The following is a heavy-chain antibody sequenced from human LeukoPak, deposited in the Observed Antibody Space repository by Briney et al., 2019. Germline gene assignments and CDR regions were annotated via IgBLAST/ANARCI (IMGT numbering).Heavy chain of an antibody. J-gene: IGHJ4*02. CDR1: GASVSRGSYY. D-gene: IGHD3-10*01. V-gene: IGHV4-61*01. CDR3: ATAIYGSGSALDY. Sequence: SETLSLTCTVSGASVSRGSYYWSWIRQPPGKGLEWIGYIYYSGSTNYNPSLKSRVTISVDTSKNQFSLKLSSVTAADTAVYYCATAIYGSGSALDYWGQGTLVTVSS. CDR2: IYYSGST.